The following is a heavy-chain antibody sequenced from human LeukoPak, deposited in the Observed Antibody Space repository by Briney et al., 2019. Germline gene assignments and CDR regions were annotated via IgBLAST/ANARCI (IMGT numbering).Heavy chain of an antibody. CDR3: ARSVEGSFDY. CDR2: ITSDTKTI. V-gene: IGHV3-48*02. D-gene: IGHD3-3*01. J-gene: IGHJ4*02. Sequence: GGSLRLSCAASGFKFSIYSMNWVRQASGKGLEWVSYITSDTKTIYYAGSVKGRFTISRDNAKNSLYLQMDSLRHEDTAVFYCARSVEGSFDYWGQGTLVTVSS. CDR1: GFKFSIYS.